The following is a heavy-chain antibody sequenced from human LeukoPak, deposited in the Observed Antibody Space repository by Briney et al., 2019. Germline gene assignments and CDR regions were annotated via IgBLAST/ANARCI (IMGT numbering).Heavy chain of an antibody. J-gene: IGHJ4*02. CDR3: AKEGGILTGYYATLFDY. D-gene: IGHD3-9*01. V-gene: IGHV3-30-3*01. Sequence: PGRSLRLSCAASGFTFSSYAMHWVRQAPGKGLEWVAVISYDGSNKYYADSVKGRFTISRDNSKNTLYLQMNSLRAEDTAVYYCAKEGGILTGYYATLFDYWGQGTLVTVSS. CDR2: ISYDGSNK. CDR1: GFTFSSYA.